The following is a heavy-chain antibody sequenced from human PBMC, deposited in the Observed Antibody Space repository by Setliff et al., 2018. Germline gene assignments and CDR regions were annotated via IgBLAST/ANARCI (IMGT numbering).Heavy chain of an antibody. CDR1: GGSFSDYF. CDR2: IYYSGST. J-gene: IGHJ6*02. V-gene: IGHV4-34*01. D-gene: IGHD6-13*01. Sequence: PSETLSLTCAVYGGSFSDYFWTWIRQPPGKGLEWIGSIYYSGSTYYNPSLKSRVTISVDTSKNQFSLKLSSVTAADTAVYYCARQGKGIAAPAADYFGMGGRGQGTTVTVSS. CDR3: ARQGKGIAAPAADYFGMGG.